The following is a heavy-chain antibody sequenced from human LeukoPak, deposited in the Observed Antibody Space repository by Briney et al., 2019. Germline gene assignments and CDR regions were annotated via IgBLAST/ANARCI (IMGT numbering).Heavy chain of an antibody. CDR3: ARDIGRDSSGKEVDY. Sequence: ASVKVSCKASGYTFTGYYMHWVRQAPGQGLEWMGGIIPIFGTPNYAQKFQGRVTITADKSTNTAYMELSGLGSEDTAVYYCARDIGRDSSGKEVDYWGQGTLVTVSS. CDR1: GYTFTGYY. CDR2: IIPIFGTP. J-gene: IGHJ4*02. V-gene: IGHV1-69*06. D-gene: IGHD3-22*01.